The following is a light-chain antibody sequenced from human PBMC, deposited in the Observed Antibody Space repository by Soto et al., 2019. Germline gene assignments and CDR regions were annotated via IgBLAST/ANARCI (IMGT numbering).Light chain of an antibody. CDR1: RSVSNNY. CDR3: QQYDYFTT. CDR2: GAS. J-gene: IGKJ1*01. V-gene: IGKV3-20*01. Sequence: EIVLTQSPATLSLSPGERATLSCSASRSVSNNYLAWYKQKPGQAPRLLIFGASSRATGIPDRFSGSGSGTAFTITISSLEPEEFEVYYYQQYDYFTTFGPGTKV.